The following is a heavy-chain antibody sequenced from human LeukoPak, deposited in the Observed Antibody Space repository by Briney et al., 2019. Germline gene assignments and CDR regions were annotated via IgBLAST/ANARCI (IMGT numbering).Heavy chain of an antibody. V-gene: IGHV3-48*03. D-gene: IGHD6-6*01. CDR3: ARLYSSSSGRALDY. CDR2: ISSSGSNI. J-gene: IGHJ4*02. Sequence: PGGSLRLSCAASRFTFSSYEMNWVRQAPGKGLEWVSYISSSGSNIYYADSVKGRFTISRDNAKNSLFLQMNSLRAEDTAVYYCARLYSSSSGRALDYWGQGTLVTVSS. CDR1: RFTFSSYE.